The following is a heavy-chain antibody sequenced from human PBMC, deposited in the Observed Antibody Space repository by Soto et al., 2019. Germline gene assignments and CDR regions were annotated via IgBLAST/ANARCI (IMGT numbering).Heavy chain of an antibody. D-gene: IGHD6-25*01. J-gene: IGHJ4*02. CDR3: AADPSIEAGTYYFDY. CDR2: IVVGSGNT. Sequence: ASVEVSCKASGFTFTSSAVQWVRQARGQRLEWIGWIVVGSGNTNYAQKFQERVTITRDMSTSTAYMELSSLRSEDTAVYYCAADPSIEAGTYYFDYWGQGTLVTVSS. V-gene: IGHV1-58*01. CDR1: GFTFTSSA.